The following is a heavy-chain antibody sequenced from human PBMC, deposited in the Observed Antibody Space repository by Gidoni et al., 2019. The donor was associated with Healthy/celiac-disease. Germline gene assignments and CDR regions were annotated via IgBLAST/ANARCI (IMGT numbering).Heavy chain of an antibody. CDR2: INHSGST. Sequence: QVQLQQWGAGMLKPSETLSLTCAVYGGSVSGYYWSWIRQPPGKGLEWIGEINHSGSTNYNPSLKSRVTISVDTSKNQFSLKLSSVTAADTAVYYCARGAVVQAVPVVSYYYYYGIDVWGQGTTVTVSS. V-gene: IGHV4-34*01. CDR3: ARGAVVQAVPVVSYYYYYGIDV. J-gene: IGHJ6*02. D-gene: IGHD6-6*01. CDR1: GGSVSGYY.